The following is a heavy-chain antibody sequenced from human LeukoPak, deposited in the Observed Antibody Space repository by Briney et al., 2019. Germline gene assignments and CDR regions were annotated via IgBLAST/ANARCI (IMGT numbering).Heavy chain of an antibody. Sequence: GSLRLSSAASGFTFSSYAMHCVRQAPGKGLEWAAGIAYDGSNKYYADSVKGRFTISRDNSKNTLYLQMNSLRAEDTAVYYCARAGHYYDSSGYWAFDIWGQGTMVTVSS. D-gene: IGHD3-22*01. J-gene: IGHJ3*02. V-gene: IGHV3-30-3*01. CDR2: IAYDGSNK. CDR1: GFTFSSYA. CDR3: ARAGHYYDSSGYWAFDI.